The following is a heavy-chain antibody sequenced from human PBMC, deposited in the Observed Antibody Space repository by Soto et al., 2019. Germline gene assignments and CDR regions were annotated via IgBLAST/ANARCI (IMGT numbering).Heavy chain of an antibody. CDR2: IYYSGST. CDR1: GGSISSSSYY. Sequence: SETLSLTCTVSGGSISSSSYYWGWIRQPPGKGLEWIGSIYYSGSTYYNPSLKSRVTISVDTSKNQFSLKLSSVTAADTAVYYCARWGDYYGSGSYYSIGWFDPWGQGTLVTVSS. CDR3: ARWGDYYGSGSYYSIGWFDP. V-gene: IGHV4-39*01. J-gene: IGHJ5*02. D-gene: IGHD3-10*01.